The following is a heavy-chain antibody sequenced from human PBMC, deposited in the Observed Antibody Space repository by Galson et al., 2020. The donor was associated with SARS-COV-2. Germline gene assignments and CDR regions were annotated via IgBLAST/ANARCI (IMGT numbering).Heavy chain of an antibody. Sequence: GGSLRLSCAASGFLLSSFWMSWVRQAPGKGLEWVANIKQDGSEKNYVDSVKGRFTISRDNAKNSLFLQMNTLRLEDTAVYYCARDLTVAGPWGQGTLVIVSS. CDR2: IKQDGSEK. J-gene: IGHJ5*02. D-gene: IGHD6-19*01. V-gene: IGHV3-7*01. CDR1: GFLLSSFW. CDR3: ARDLTVAGP.